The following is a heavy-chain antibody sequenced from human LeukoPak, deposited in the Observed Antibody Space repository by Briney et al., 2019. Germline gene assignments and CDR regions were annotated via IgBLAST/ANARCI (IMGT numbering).Heavy chain of an antibody. Sequence: PGGSLRLSCAASGFTFSSYAMHWVRQAPGKGLEWVAVISYDGSNKYYADSVKGRFTISRDNSKNTLYLQMNSLRAEDTAVYYCANKQAARPYWGQGTLVTVSS. D-gene: IGHD6-6*01. CDR2: ISYDGSNK. CDR1: GFTFSSYA. V-gene: IGHV3-30-3*01. CDR3: ANKQAARPY. J-gene: IGHJ4*02.